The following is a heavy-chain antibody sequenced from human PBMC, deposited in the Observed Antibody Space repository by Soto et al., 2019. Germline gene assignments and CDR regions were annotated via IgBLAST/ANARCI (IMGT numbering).Heavy chain of an antibody. V-gene: IGHV1-2*02. Sequence: QVQLVQSGAEVKKPGASVKVSCKASGYTFTGYYMHWVRQAPGQGLEWMGWINPNSGGTNYAQKFTGRVTMTRDTPISTAYMELSRLRSDDTAVYYCARVGRTKAAANWFDPWGQGTLVTVSS. CDR1: GYTFTGYY. CDR3: ARVGRTKAAANWFDP. CDR2: INPNSGGT. D-gene: IGHD6-13*01. J-gene: IGHJ5*02.